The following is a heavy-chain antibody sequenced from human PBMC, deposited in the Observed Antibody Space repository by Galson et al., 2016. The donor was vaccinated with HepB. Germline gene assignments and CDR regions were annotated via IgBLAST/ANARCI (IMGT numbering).Heavy chain of an antibody. CDR3: ASRYCPGGRCYSEYNWFDP. CDR1: GGSISSSGHY. CDR2: IYYSGST. Sequence: TLSLTCTVSGGSISSSGHYWSWIRQHPGKGLEWIGYIYYSGSTYYNPSLKSRLTISVDTSKNQFSLQLSSVTAADTAVYYCASRYCPGGRCYSEYNWFDPWGQGTLVTVSS. D-gene: IGHD2-15*01. V-gene: IGHV4-31*03. J-gene: IGHJ5*02.